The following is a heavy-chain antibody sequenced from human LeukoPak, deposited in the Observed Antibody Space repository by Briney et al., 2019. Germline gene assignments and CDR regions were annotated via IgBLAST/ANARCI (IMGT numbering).Heavy chain of an antibody. V-gene: IGHV3-23*01. CDR1: GFTFSSYA. Sequence: PGGSLRLSCAVSGFTFSSYAMSWVRQAPGKGLEWVAGLSGSGGGTNYADSVQGRFTISRDNPKNTLYLQMNSLRAEDTAVYFCAKRAVVIRVFLVGFHKEAYYFDSWGQGALVTVSS. D-gene: IGHD2-21*01. J-gene: IGHJ4*02. CDR3: AKRAVVIRVFLVGFHKEAYYFDS. CDR2: LSGSGGGT.